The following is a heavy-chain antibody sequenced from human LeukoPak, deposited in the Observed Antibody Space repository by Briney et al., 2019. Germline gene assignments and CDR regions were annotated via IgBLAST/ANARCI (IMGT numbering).Heavy chain of an antibody. CDR2: VSNSGSTT. J-gene: IGHJ4*02. CDR3: ARLAPYYGTGII. Sequence: PGGSLRLSCAASGFTFSDYYMSWIRQAQGKGLEGISYVSNSGSTTYYADSVKGRFTFSRDNAKNSLFLQMNSLRAEDTAVYYCARLAPYYGTGIIWGQGTLVTVSS. V-gene: IGHV3-11*01. D-gene: IGHD3-10*01. CDR1: GFTFSDYY.